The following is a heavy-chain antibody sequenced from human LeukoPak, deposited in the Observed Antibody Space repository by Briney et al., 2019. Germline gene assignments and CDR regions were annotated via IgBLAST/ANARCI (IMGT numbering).Heavy chain of an antibody. Sequence: PGGSLRLSCAASGFTFSSYAMSWVRQAPGKGLEWVSAISGSGGSTYYADSVKGRFTISRDNSKNTLYLQMNSLRAEDTAVYYCAKWHSSGWYSYYYYYMDVWGKGTTVTISS. CDR3: AKWHSSGWYSYYYYYMDV. V-gene: IGHV3-23*01. J-gene: IGHJ6*03. CDR1: GFTFSSYA. CDR2: ISGSGGST. D-gene: IGHD6-19*01.